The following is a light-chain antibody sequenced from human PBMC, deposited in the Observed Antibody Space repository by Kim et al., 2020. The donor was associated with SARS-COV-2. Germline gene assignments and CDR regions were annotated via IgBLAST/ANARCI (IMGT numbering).Light chain of an antibody. CDR3: CSYAGSYGVV. J-gene: IGLJ2*01. Sequence: GQSVTISCTGTSSDVGGYNYVSWYQQRPGKAPKLVIYDVSKRPSGVPDRFSGSKSGNTASLTISGLQAEDEADYYCCSYAGSYGVVFGGGTQLTVL. V-gene: IGLV2-11*01. CDR2: DVS. CDR1: SSDVGGYNY.